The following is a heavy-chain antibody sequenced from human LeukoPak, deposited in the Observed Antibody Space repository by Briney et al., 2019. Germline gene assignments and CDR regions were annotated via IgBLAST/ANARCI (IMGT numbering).Heavy chain of an antibody. V-gene: IGHV3-9*03. Sequence: GGSLRLSCAASGFTFDDYAMHWVRQAPGKGLEWVSGISWNSGSIGYADSVKGRFTISRDNAKNSLYLQMNSLRAEDMALYYCAKATYMGSAFDIWGQGTIVTVSS. CDR3: AKATYMGSAFDI. D-gene: IGHD1-26*01. CDR1: GFTFDDYA. CDR2: ISWNSGSI. J-gene: IGHJ3*02.